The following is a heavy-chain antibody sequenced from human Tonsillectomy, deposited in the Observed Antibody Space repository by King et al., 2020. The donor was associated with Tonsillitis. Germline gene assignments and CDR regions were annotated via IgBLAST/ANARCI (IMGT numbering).Heavy chain of an antibody. J-gene: IGHJ4*02. CDR3: GKDRYYDSSGSFDY. V-gene: IGHV3-30*18. D-gene: IGHD3-22*01. Sequence: VQLVESGGGVVQPGRSLRLSCAASGFTFSSYGMHWVCQAPGKGLEWVAFISHDENHKYYTDSVKGRFTISRDNSKNTLYLQMNSLRAEDTAVYYCGKDRYYDSSGSFDYWGQGTLVTVSS. CDR2: ISHDENHK. CDR1: GFTFSSYG.